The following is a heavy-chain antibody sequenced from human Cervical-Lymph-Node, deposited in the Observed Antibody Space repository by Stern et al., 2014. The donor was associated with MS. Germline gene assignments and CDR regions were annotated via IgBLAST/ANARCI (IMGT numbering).Heavy chain of an antibody. Sequence: QVQLVQSGAEVKKPGSSVKVSCKTSGDTFSRHAISWLRQAPGQGLEWMGGVMPMFGTSNYAQKFQGRITVTADESTSTVYLELSSLRSEDTAVYYCARDSRGTVTTDVGFYYGMDVWGQGTTVTVSS. V-gene: IGHV1-69*01. CDR3: ARDSRGTVTTDVGFYYGMDV. CDR2: VMPMFGTS. CDR1: GDTFSRHA. D-gene: IGHD1-14*01. J-gene: IGHJ6*02.